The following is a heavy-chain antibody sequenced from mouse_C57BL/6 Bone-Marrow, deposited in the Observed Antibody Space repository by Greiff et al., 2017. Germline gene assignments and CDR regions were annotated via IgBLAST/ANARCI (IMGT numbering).Heavy chain of an antibody. Sequence: QVQLQQPGAELVMPGASVKLSCKASGYTFTSYWMHWVKQRPGQGLEWIGEIDPSDSYTNYNQKFKGKSTLTVDKSSSTAYMQLSSLTSEDSAVYYCARRPKSDGFSLAYWGQGTLVTVSA. CDR3: ARRPKSDGFSLAY. CDR2: IDPSDSYT. V-gene: IGHV1-69*01. J-gene: IGHJ3*01. CDR1: GYTFTSYW. D-gene: IGHD2-3*01.